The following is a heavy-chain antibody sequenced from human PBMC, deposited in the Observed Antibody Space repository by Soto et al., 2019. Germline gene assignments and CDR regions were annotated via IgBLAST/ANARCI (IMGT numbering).Heavy chain of an antibody. V-gene: IGHV1-69*12. CDR1: GGTFSSDS. CDR2: IISMFDTP. Sequence: QVQLVQSGAEVKKPGSSVKVSCKASGGTFSSDSFSWVLQDPGQGLEWMGGIISMFDTPIYAQKFRGRVMLTEDASTSAADMQLSSLRSEDTAVYYCARSGGLDRDFNYWGQGSLVTVSS. J-gene: IGHJ4*02. D-gene: IGHD1-26*01. CDR3: ARSGGLDRDFNY.